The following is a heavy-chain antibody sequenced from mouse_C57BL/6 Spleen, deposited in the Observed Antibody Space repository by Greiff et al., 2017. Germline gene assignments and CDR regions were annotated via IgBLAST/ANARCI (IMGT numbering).Heavy chain of an antibody. D-gene: IGHD1-2*01. J-gene: IGHJ2*01. CDR2: INPNNGGT. V-gene: IGHV1-26*01. Sequence: VQLQQSGPELVKPGASVKISCKASGYTFTDYYMNWVKQSHGKSLEWIGDINPNNGGTSYNQKFKGKATLTVDKSSSTAYMELRSLTSEDSAVYYCARDGFLPYFDYWGQGTTLTVSS. CDR3: ARDGFLPYFDY. CDR1: GYTFTDYY.